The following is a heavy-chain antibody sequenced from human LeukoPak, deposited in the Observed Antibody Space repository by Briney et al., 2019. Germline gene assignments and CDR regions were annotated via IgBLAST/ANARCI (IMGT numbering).Heavy chain of an antibody. J-gene: IGHJ4*02. CDR2: IYYSGST. Sequence: YPSETLSLTCTVSGGSISSSSYYWGWIRQPPGKGLEWIGSIYYSGSTYYNPSLKSRVTISVDTSKNQFSLKLSSATAADTAVYYCARDLRGLDYWGQGTLVTASS. CDR3: ARDLRGLDY. V-gene: IGHV4-39*07. D-gene: IGHD3-10*01. CDR1: GGSISSSSYY.